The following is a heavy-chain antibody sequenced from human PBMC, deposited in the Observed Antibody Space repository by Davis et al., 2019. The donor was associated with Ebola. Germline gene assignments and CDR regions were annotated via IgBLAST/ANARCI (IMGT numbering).Heavy chain of an antibody. CDR3: ARAVTMVLPSGWFDP. D-gene: IGHD3-10*01. CDR2: ISAYNGNT. V-gene: IGHV1-18*01. J-gene: IGHJ5*02. CDR1: GYTFTRYG. Sequence: AASVKVSCKASGYTFTRYGISLVRQAPGQGLEWMGWISAYNGNTNYAQNLQGRVTMTTDTSTSTAYMEVRSLRYDDTAVYYCARAVTMVLPSGWFDPWGQGTLVTVSS.